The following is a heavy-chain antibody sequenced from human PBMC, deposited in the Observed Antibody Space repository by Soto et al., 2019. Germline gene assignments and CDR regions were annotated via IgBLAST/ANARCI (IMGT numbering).Heavy chain of an antibody. CDR3: ARGSTDSYPGSRIFDF. D-gene: IGHD3-10*01. CDR2: ITDTGGDA. CDR1: GFTFSGYS. Sequence: ESGGGLVQWGGSLRLSCAASGFTFSGYSVNWVRQAPGKGLEWVSTITDTGGDAKYADSVRGRFTISRDNSKNTLHLQMSSLRAEDSAVYYCARGSTDSYPGSRIFDFWGRGTLVTVSS. V-gene: IGHV3-23*01. J-gene: IGHJ4*02.